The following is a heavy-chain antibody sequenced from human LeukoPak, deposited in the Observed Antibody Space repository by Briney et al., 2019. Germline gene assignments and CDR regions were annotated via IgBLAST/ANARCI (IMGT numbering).Heavy chain of an antibody. V-gene: IGHV3-74*01. CDR2: INGDGSTT. CDR3: ATPHDYDSSGYRN. Sequence: GGSLRLPCAASGLTFGSYWMHWVRQTPGKGPVWVSHINGDGSTTRYADSVKGRFTISRDNAKNTLFLQMNSLRVEDSAIYYCATPHDYDSSGYRNWGQGTLVTVSS. CDR1: GLTFGSYW. D-gene: IGHD3-22*01. J-gene: IGHJ1*01.